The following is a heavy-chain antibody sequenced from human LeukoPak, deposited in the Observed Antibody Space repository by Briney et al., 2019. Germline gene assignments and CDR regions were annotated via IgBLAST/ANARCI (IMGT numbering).Heavy chain of an antibody. CDR2: ISSSGNTI. Sequence: GGSLRLSCAASGFTFSDYYKICIRQAPEKGLEGVSYISSSGNTIYYADSVKGRLTISRDNAKTSMCLQMNSLRAEDTAVYYCAREGIWQQLDGYYFDYWGQGTLVTVSS. CDR1: GFTFSDYY. V-gene: IGHV3-11*04. CDR3: AREGIWQQLDGYYFDY. J-gene: IGHJ4*02. D-gene: IGHD6-13*01.